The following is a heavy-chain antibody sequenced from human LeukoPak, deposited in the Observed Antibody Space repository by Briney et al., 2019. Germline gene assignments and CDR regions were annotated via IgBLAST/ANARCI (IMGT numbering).Heavy chain of an antibody. CDR1: GFIVSSYY. CDR3: ARGGGPASVAWFDP. Sequence: PGGSLRLSCAASGFIVSSYYWSWIRQPAGKGLEWIGRIYTSGSTNYNPSLKSRVTISVDTSKNQFSLKLSSVTAADTAVYYCARGGGPASVAWFDPWGQGTLVTVSS. V-gene: IGHV4-4*07. CDR2: IYTSGST. D-gene: IGHD3-10*01. J-gene: IGHJ5*02.